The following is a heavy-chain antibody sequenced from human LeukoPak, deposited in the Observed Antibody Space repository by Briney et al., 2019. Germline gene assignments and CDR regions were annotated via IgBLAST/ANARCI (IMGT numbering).Heavy chain of an antibody. CDR2: ISYDGSNK. CDR1: GFTFSSYG. Sequence: GGSLRLSCAASGFTFSSYGMHWVRQAPGKGLEWVAVISYDGSNKYYADSVKGRFTISRDNSKNTLYLQMNSLRAEDTAVYYCAKDGGDSSGYPDFDYWGQGTLVTVSS. J-gene: IGHJ4*02. D-gene: IGHD3-22*01. V-gene: IGHV3-30*18. CDR3: AKDGGDSSGYPDFDY.